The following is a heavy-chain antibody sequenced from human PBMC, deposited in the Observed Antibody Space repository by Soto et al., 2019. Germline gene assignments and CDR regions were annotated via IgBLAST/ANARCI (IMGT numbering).Heavy chain of an antibody. Sequence: PGGSRRLSCAASGFTSSSYSMNWVRQAPGKGLEWVSSISSSSSYIYYADSVKGRFTISRDNAKNSLYLQMNSLRAEDTAVYYCPRDLARGVKTKLYGMDVWGQGATVTGSS. V-gene: IGHV3-21*01. CDR3: PRDLARGVKTKLYGMDV. CDR2: ISSSSSYI. D-gene: IGHD3-10*01. CDR1: GFTSSSYS. J-gene: IGHJ6*02.